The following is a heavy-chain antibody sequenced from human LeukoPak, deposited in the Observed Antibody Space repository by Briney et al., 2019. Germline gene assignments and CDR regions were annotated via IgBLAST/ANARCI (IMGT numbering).Heavy chain of an antibody. V-gene: IGHV4-39*01. J-gene: IGHJ4*02. CDR2: LHYDGTT. Sequence: SETLSLTCTVSGGSISSSSFYWAWIRQPPGKGLEWIAMLHYDGTTYYNPSLKSRVSISIDTSKNQFSLKLNSVTAADTAVYYCVSQRVWISGWQIDSWGQGTLVTVSS. CDR3: VSQRVWISGWQIDS. CDR1: GGSISSSSFY. D-gene: IGHD6-19*01.